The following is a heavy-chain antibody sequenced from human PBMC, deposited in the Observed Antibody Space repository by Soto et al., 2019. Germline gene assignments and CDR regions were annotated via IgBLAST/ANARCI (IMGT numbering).Heavy chain of an antibody. CDR2: VKSKTHGGTT. CDR3: AKKSLGSITLPALYYFDY. J-gene: IGHJ4*02. Sequence: PGGSLRLSCAASGFTFSNAWINWVRQAPGKGLEWVGRVKSKTHGGTTDLAAPVKGRFAISRDDSKNVVYLQMNSLRAEDTAVYYCAKKSLGSITLPALYYFDYWGQGTLVTVSS. D-gene: IGHD7-27*01. CDR1: GFTFSNAW. V-gene: IGHV3-15*07.